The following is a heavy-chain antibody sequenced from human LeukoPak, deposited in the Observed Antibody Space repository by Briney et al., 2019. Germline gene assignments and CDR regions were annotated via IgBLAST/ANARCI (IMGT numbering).Heavy chain of an antibody. CDR1: GDSISGYY. D-gene: IGHD3-3*01. Sequence: PSETLSLTCIVSGDSISGYYWNWIRQPAGKSLEWIGRIYTSGTTNYNPSLKSRVTMSVDTSKNQFSLKLSSVTAADTAVYYCARGSRTMFGCNYFDFWGPGILVTASS. CDR3: ARGSRTMFGCNYFDF. J-gene: IGHJ4*02. CDR2: IYTSGTT. V-gene: IGHV4-4*07.